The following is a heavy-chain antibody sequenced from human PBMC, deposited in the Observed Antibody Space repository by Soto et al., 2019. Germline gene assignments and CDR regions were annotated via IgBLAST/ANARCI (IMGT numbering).Heavy chain of an antibody. V-gene: IGHV1-18*01. CDR1: GYNFTTYG. J-gene: IGHJ4*02. CDR2: ISAHNGNT. CDR3: ARGRYGDY. Sequence: QVHLVQSGAEVKKPRASVKVSFKGSGYNFTTYGITWVRQAPGQGLEWMGWISAHNGNTNYAQKLQGRVTVTRDTSTSTAYMELRSLRSDDTAVYYCARGRYGDYWGQGALVTVSS. D-gene: IGHD1-1*01.